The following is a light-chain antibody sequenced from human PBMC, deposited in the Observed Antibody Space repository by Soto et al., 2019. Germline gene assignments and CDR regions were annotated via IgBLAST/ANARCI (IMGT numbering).Light chain of an antibody. V-gene: IGKV1-39*01. J-gene: IGKJ1*01. CDR2: AAA. CDR1: QSIRSY. Sequence: DLPMTQSPSSLSASVGDRVTITCRASQSIRSYLNWYQQKPGKAPKLLIYAAASLQSGVPSSFRGFGAGTDFTLTITRLQAEDFATYYCQQTYSPPWTFGQGTKVEV. CDR3: QQTYSPPWT.